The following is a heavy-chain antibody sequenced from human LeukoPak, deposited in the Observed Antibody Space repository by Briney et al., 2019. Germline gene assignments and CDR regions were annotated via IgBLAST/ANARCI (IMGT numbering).Heavy chain of an antibody. CDR3: ARDGSANYMDV. D-gene: IGHD4/OR15-4a*01. J-gene: IGHJ6*03. Sequence: GASVKLSCEASGYTFTGYYMHWVRQAPGQGLEWVGRINPNSGGTKYAEKLQGRVTITRDTSISTAHTALGRLRADGTGVYYCARDGSANYMDVWGKGTTVTVSS. CDR2: INPNSGGT. CDR1: GYTFTGYY. V-gene: IGHV1-2*05.